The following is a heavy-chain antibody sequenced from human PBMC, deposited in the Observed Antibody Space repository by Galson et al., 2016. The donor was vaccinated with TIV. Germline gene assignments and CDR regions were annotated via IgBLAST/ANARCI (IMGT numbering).Heavy chain of an antibody. V-gene: IGHV1-46*01. CDR3: AGHRHFGPDY. J-gene: IGHJ4*02. CDR1: GYTFTNFY. Sequence: SVKVSCKASGYTFTNFYIHWVRQAPGQGLEWMGMINANGGSTRYEENFQGRVTMTTDTSTSTVYMEMSSLRSEDTAVYYCAGHRHFGPDYWGQGTLVTVSS. D-gene: IGHD2/OR15-2a*01. CDR2: INANGGST.